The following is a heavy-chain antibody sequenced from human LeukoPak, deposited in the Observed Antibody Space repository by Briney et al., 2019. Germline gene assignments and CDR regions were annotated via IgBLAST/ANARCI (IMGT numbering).Heavy chain of an antibody. CDR3: ARAGSTMIVVVPPDY. D-gene: IGHD3-22*01. J-gene: IGHJ4*02. Sequence: GGSLRLSCAASGFTFSSYAMSWVRQAPGKGLEWVSYISSSGSTIYYADSVKGRFTISRDNAKNSLYLQMNSLRAEDTAVYYCARAGSTMIVVVPPDYWGQGTLVTVSS. CDR2: ISSSGSTI. V-gene: IGHV3-48*04. CDR1: GFTFSSYA.